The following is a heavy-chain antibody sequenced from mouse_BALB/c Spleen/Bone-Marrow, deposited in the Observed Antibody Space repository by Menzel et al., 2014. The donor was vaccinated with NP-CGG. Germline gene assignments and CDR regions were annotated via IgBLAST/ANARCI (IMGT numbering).Heavy chain of an antibody. CDR1: GYSITSGYY. J-gene: IGHJ2*01. CDR2: ISYDGSN. V-gene: IGHV3-6*02. Sequence: EVKLVESGPGLVKPSQSLSLTCSVTGYSITSGYYWNWIRQFPGKKLEWMGHISYDGSNNYNPSLKNRISITRDTSKNQFFLKLKSVTSEDTATYFCARDYYFGSGYFDFWGQGTTLTVSS. D-gene: IGHD1-1*01. CDR3: ARDYYFGSGYFDF.